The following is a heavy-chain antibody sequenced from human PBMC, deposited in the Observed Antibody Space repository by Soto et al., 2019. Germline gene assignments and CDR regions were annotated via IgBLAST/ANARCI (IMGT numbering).Heavy chain of an antibody. CDR2: IHSDGSST. D-gene: IGHD2-21*02. CDR1: GFTFSYYW. CDR3: ARGDKGAFEL. J-gene: IGHJ3*01. V-gene: IGHV3-74*01. Sequence: EVQLVESEGGLVQPGGSLRLSCAASGFTFSYYWMHWVRQAPGQGLVWVSRIHSDGSSTTYADSVKGRFTIARDNAKNTLYLKMNSLRAEDTAVDYCARGDKGAFELWGQGTMVTVSS.